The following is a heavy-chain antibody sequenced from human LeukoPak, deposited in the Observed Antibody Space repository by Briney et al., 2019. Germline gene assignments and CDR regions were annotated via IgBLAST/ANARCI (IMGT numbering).Heavy chain of an antibody. CDR3: ARGRVSSSTWYSTYYYYFYMDV. CDR2: IYYSGST. CDR1: GGSISTYQ. Sequence: AETLSLTCTVSGGSISTYQWSWIRQPPGKGLEWIGYIYYSGSTNYNPSLKSRVTMSVDTSKNQFSLKLSSVTAADTAVYFCARGRVSSSTWYSTYYYYFYMDVWGKGTTVTVSS. D-gene: IGHD1-1*01. V-gene: IGHV4-59*01. J-gene: IGHJ6*03.